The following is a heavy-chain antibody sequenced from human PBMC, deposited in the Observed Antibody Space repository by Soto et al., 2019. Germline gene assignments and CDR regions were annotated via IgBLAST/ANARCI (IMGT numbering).Heavy chain of an antibody. J-gene: IGHJ4*02. CDR2: SMPIFVTA. V-gene: IGHV1-69*06. D-gene: IGHD3-22*01. Sequence: ASVKVPCNASGGTFSSYAISWVRQAPGQGREWMGGSMPIFVTANYAQKFQGRVTITADKSTSTADMELSSLRSADTAVYYCVRGGDSVRPSYYDSSGYSPFDSWGQGTLVTVSS. CDR1: GGTFSSYA. CDR3: VRGGDSVRPSYYDSSGYSPFDS.